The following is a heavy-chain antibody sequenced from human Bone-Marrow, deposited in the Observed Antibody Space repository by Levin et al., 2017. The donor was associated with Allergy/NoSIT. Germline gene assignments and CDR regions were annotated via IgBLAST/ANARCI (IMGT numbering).Heavy chain of an antibody. CDR1: GFTVSNNY. Sequence: GSLRLSCAVSGFTVSNNYMSWVRQAPGKGLEGVSVIYSGGATNYVDSVKGRFTVSRDNSKNTLYLQMNSLRAEDTAVYYCAGSPATGYWGQGTLVTVSS. CDR2: IYSGGAT. J-gene: IGHJ4*02. D-gene: IGHD3-9*01. CDR3: AGSPATGY. V-gene: IGHV3-66*02.